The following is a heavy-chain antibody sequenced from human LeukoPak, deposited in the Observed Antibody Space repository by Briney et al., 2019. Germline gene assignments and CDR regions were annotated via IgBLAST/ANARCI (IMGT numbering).Heavy chain of an antibody. CDR1: VYTLSRYA. D-gene: IGHD2-2*01. CDR2: ISGSGGST. CDR3: ARDIGVVGPDLDY. J-gene: IGHJ4*02. Sequence: GGSLRLSCAASVYTLSRYATSWVPPAPGKGVECGSAISGSGGSTYYADSVKGRFTISRDNSKNTLYLQMSSLGVGDTAVYYCARDIGVVGPDLDYWGQGTLVTVSS. V-gene: IGHV3-23*01.